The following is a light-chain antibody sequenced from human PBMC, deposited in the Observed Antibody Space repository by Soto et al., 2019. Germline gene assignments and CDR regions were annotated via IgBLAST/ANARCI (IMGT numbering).Light chain of an antibody. CDR1: QGISNY. J-gene: IGKJ1*01. V-gene: IGKV1-27*01. CDR2: AAS. Sequence: DIQMTQSPSSLSASVGDTVTITCRASQGISNYLAWYQQKPGQVPNLLIYAASTLQSGVPSRFSGSGSGTDFTLTISSLRPEDEATYYCQKYNNAPRTFGPGTKVEI. CDR3: QKYNNAPRT.